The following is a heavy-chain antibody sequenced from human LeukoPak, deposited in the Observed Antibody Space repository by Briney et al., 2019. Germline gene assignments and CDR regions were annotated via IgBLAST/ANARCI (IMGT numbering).Heavy chain of an antibody. CDR2: INWNSGGI. CDR3: VRDAVAVSRSGFDQ. CDR1: GFTLDDYA. J-gene: IGHJ4*02. V-gene: IGHV3-9*01. Sequence: HPGRSLRLSCEASGFTLDDYAMHWVRQAPGKGLEWVSTINWNSGGIGYADSVKGRFTISRDNAKNSLYLHLNSLRPEDTAFYYCVRDAVAVSRSGFDQWGQGTLVTVSS. D-gene: IGHD6-19*01.